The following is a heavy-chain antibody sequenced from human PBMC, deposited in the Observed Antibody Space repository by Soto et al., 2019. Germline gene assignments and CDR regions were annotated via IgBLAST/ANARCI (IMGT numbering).Heavy chain of an antibody. CDR3: ARDGAVAAGTGGNLFDL. Sequence: ETLSLTCTVSGGSVSSGSYYWSWIRQPPGXGLEWIGYIYYSGSTNYNPSLKSRVTISVDTSKNQFSLKLSSVTAADTAVYYCARDGAVAAGTGGNLFDLWGQGILGTVFS. CDR1: GGSVSSGSYY. J-gene: IGHJ5*02. V-gene: IGHV4-61*01. D-gene: IGHD6-13*01. CDR2: IYYSGST.